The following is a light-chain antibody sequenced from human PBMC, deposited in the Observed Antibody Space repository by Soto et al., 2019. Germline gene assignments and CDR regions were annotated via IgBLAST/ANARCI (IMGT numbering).Light chain of an antibody. J-gene: IGKJ1*01. CDR1: QSVSRSY. Sequence: EIVLTQSAGTLSLPPGERATLSCRASQSVSRSYLAWYQQKPGQAPRLLIYGASSRATGIPDRFSGSGSGTDFTLTISRLEPEDFAVYYCQQYGSLPRTFGQGTKVDIK. V-gene: IGKV3-20*01. CDR3: QQYGSLPRT. CDR2: GAS.